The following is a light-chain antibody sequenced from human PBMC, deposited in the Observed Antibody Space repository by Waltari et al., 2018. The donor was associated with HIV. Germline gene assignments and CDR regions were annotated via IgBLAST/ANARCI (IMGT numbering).Light chain of an antibody. V-gene: IGLV1-44*01. CDR2: TNA. CDR1: SSNIGSHS. CDR3: AAWDDSLIGVI. J-gene: IGLJ2*01. Sequence: QSVLTQPPSASGTPGQRVTISCSGSSSNIGSHSVNWYQQLPGTAPKLLIYTNAQRPSWVPDRFTGSKSGTSASLAITGLQSKDEAEYYCAAWDDSLIGVIFGGGTKLTVL.